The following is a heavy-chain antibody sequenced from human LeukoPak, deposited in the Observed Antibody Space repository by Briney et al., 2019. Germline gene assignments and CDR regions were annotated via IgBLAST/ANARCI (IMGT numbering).Heavy chain of an antibody. CDR2: INPSGGST. CDR1: VYTFTSYY. Sequence: ASVKVSCKASVYTFTSYYMHWVRQAPGQGLEWMGIINPSGGSTSYAQKFQGRVTMTRDMSTSTVYMELSSLRSEDTAVYYCARERALGGYSYGYEGYWGQGTLVTVSS. D-gene: IGHD5-18*01. CDR3: ARERALGGYSYGYEGY. J-gene: IGHJ4*02. V-gene: IGHV1-46*01.